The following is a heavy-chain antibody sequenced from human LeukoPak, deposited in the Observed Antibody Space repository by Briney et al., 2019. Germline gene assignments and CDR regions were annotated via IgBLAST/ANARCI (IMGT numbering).Heavy chain of an antibody. D-gene: IGHD3-10*01. J-gene: IGHJ5*02. CDR2: ISSRSSYI. CDR1: GFAFHRYR. V-gene: IGHV3-21*01. Sequence: GGALGPSFAGSGFAFHRYRLDWVRPAPGEGLGWVSSISSRSSYIYYADSVKGRFTISRDNAKNSLYLQMNSLRAEDTAVYYCARVRSAKNYYYGSFDPWGQGTLVTVSS. CDR3: ARVRSAKNYYYGSFDP.